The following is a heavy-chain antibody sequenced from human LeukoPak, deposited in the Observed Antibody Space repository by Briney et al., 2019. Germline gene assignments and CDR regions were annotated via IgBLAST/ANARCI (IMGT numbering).Heavy chain of an antibody. V-gene: IGHV4-59*01. Sequence: SETLSLTCTVSGGSISSYYWSWIRQPPGKGVEWIGYIYYSGSTNYNPSLKSRVTISVDTSKNQFSLKLSSVTAADTAVYYCARNRRIGLSYYFDFWGQGTLVTVSS. D-gene: IGHD3-16*02. CDR1: GGSISSYY. J-gene: IGHJ4*02. CDR2: IYYSGST. CDR3: ARNRRIGLSYYFDF.